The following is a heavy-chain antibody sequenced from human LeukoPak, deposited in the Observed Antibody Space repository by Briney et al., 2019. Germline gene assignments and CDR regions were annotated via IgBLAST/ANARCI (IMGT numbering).Heavy chain of an antibody. CDR1: GFTFDDYA. J-gene: IGHJ6*03. CDR2: ISWDGGST. CDR3: AKDIGYSGYVGYYYYMDV. V-gene: IGHV3-43D*04. D-gene: IGHD5-12*01. Sequence: GGSLRLSCAASGFTFDDYAMHWVRQAPGKGLERVSLISWDGGSTYYADSVKGRFTISRDNSKNSLYLQMNSLRAEDTALYYCAKDIGYSGYVGYYYYMDVWGKGTTVTVSS.